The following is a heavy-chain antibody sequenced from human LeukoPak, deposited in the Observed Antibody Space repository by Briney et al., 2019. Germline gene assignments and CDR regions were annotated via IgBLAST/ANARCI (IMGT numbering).Heavy chain of an antibody. CDR3: ARSDHYHDNSGYDV. CDR1: GFTFSSYW. D-gene: IGHD3-22*01. Sequence: PGGSLRLSCAASGFTFSSYWMHWVRQAPGKGLVWVSRIDSFGSSKNYADSVRGRFTISRDNAKNTLYLQMSSLRADDTAVCYCARSDHYHDNSGYDVWGQGTLVTVSS. CDR2: IDSFGSSK. V-gene: IGHV3-74*01. J-gene: IGHJ4*02.